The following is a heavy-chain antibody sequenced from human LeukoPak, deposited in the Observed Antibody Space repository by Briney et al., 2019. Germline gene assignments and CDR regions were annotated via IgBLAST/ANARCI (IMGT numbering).Heavy chain of an antibody. CDR3: AKDGATGTWVYYYYGMDV. CDR1: GFTFSSYA. D-gene: IGHD1-1*01. V-gene: IGHV3-23*01. J-gene: IGHJ6*04. Sequence: GGSLRLSCAAPGFTFSSYAMSWVRQAPGKGLEWVSAISGSGGSTYYADSVKGRFTISRDNSKNTLYLQMNSLRAEDTAVYYCAKDGATGTWVYYYYGMDVWGKGTTVTVSS. CDR2: ISGSGGST.